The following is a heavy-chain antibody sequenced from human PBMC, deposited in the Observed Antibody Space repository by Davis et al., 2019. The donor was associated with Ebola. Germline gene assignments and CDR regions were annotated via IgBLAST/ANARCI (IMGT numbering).Heavy chain of an antibody. Sequence: GSLKISCVVSGFTLDEYGMSWVRQVPGKGLEWVSGINWNGGSTDYADSVKGRFTISRDSAKNSLFLQMNSLRAEDTALYYCARDLGEYGSLAHWGQGTLVSVSS. CDR2: INWNGGST. CDR1: GFTLDEYG. D-gene: IGHD4-17*01. V-gene: IGHV3-20*04. J-gene: IGHJ4*02. CDR3: ARDLGEYGSLAH.